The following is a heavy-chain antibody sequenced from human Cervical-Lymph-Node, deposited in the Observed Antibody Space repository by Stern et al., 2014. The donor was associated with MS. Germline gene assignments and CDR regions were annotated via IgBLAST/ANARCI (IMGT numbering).Heavy chain of an antibody. CDR3: ARVNDYYDSSGYLGYYFDY. J-gene: IGHJ4*02. Sequence: QVQLVQSGPGLVKPSQTLSLTCTVSGGSISSGGYYWSWIRQHPGKGLEWIGYIYYSGSTYYNPSLKSRVTISVDTSKNQFSLKLSSVTAADTAVYYCARVNDYYDSSGYLGYYFDYWGQGTLVTVSS. V-gene: IGHV4-31*03. CDR2: IYYSGST. CDR1: GGSISSGGYY. D-gene: IGHD3-22*01.